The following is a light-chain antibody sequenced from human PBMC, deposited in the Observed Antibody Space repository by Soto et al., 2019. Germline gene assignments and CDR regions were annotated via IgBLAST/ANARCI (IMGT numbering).Light chain of an antibody. CDR1: SSDVGGFNY. V-gene: IGLV2-14*01. Sequence: QSVLSQPASVSGSPGQPITISCTATSSDVGGFNYVSWVQQHPGKAPKLMIYEVSNRPSGVSNRFSGSKSGNTASLTISGLQAEDEADYYCSSYTSISTYVFGTGTKVTVL. CDR2: EVS. J-gene: IGLJ1*01. CDR3: SSYTSISTYV.